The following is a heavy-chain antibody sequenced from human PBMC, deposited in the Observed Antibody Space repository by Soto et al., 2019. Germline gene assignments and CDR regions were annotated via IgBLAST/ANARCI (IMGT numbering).Heavy chain of an antibody. CDR1: GDSVSSYY. J-gene: IGHJ4*02. Sequence: PSETLSLTCTVSGDSVSSYYWSWIRQPPGKGLEWIGYIYYTETTNYNPSLKSRVTISVDTSKNQFSLKLSSVTAADTAVYYCARRYGVYFDYWGQGTLVTVSS. CDR3: ARRYGVYFDY. CDR2: IYYTETT. D-gene: IGHD4-17*01. V-gene: IGHV4-59*08.